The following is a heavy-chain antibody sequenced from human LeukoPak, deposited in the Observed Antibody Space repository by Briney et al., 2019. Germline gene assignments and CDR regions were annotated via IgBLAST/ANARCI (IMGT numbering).Heavy chain of an antibody. CDR2: IKSKTDGGTT. J-gene: IGHJ4*02. D-gene: IGHD6-19*01. CDR3: TTYMRQWLVFGGMYYFDY. V-gene: IGHV3-15*01. Sequence: GGSLRLSCAASEFSVGSNYMTWVRQAPGKGLEWVGRIKSKTDGGTTDYAAPVKGRFTISGDDSKNTLYLQMNSLKTEDTAVYYCTTYMRQWLVFGGMYYFDYWGQGTLVTVSS. CDR1: EFSVGSNY.